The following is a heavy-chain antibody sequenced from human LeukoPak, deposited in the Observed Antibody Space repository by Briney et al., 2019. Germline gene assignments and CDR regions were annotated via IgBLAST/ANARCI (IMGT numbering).Heavy chain of an antibody. Sequence: GGSLRLSCAASGFTFSSYGMHWVRQAPGKGLEWVAVISYDGSNKYYADPVKGRFTISRDNSKNTLYLQMNSLRAEDTAVYYCARVGIIPGPGGEEDYYGSGPYYFDYWGQGTLVTVSS. D-gene: IGHD3-10*01. J-gene: IGHJ4*02. CDR2: ISYDGSNK. CDR3: ARVGIIPGPGGEEDYYGSGPYYFDY. CDR1: GFTFSSYG. V-gene: IGHV3-30*03.